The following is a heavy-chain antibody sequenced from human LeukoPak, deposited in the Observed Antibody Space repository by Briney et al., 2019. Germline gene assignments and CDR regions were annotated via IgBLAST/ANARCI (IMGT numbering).Heavy chain of an antibody. CDR3: ASGIAGMRNAFDI. CDR1: GLRFGEFG. D-gene: IGHD6-13*01. V-gene: IGHV3-20*04. J-gene: IGHJ3*02. Sequence: PGGSLRLSCAASGLRFGEFGMSWVRQGPGKGLEWVCGMNADGAITNYADSVKGRFTISRDNAKNSLYLQMNSLRAEDTAVYYCASGIAGMRNAFDIWGQGTMVTVSS. CDR2: MNADGAIT.